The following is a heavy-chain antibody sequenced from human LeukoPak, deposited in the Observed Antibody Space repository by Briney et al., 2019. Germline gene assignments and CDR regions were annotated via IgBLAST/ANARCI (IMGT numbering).Heavy chain of an antibody. CDR3: SSSGGYYFDY. V-gene: IGHV4-59*01. CDR1: GGSISSYY. Sequence: SESLSLTCTVSGGSISSYYWSWIRQPPGKGLEWIGYIYYSGSTTYNPSLKSRVPISVDTSKNQFSLKLSSVTAADTAVYYCSSSGGYYFDYWGQGTLVTVSS. J-gene: IGHJ4*02. CDR2: IYYSGST.